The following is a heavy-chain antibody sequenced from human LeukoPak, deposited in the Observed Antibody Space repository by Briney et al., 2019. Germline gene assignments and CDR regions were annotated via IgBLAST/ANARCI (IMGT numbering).Heavy chain of an antibody. J-gene: IGHJ4*02. V-gene: IGHV4-4*02. D-gene: IGHD3-10*01. CDR1: GGSISSSNW. CDR3: ARDGDYGSGSYYRAFDY. Sequence: SETLSLTCAVSGGSISSSNWWSWVRQPPGKGLEWIGEIYHSGSTNYNPSLKSRVTISVDKSKNQFSLKLSSVTAADTAVYYCARDGDYGSGSYYRAFDYWGQGTLVTVSS. CDR2: IYHSGST.